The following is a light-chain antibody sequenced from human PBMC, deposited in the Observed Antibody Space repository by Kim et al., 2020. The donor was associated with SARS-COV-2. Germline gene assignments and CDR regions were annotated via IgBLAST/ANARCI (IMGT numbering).Light chain of an antibody. CDR1: NIGTKR. J-gene: IGLJ1*01. V-gene: IGLV3-21*04. Sequence: APGKPARITGGGNNIGTKRVSWYQQRPGQAPVLVIYYDSDRPSGIPERFSGSNSGNTATLTISRVEVGDEADYFCQVWDGTSEHYVFGTGTKVTVL. CDR3: QVWDGTSEHYV. CDR2: YDS.